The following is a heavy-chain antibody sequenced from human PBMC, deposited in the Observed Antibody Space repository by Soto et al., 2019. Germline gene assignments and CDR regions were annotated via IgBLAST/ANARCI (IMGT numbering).Heavy chain of an antibody. CDR2: INAGNGNT. Sequence: ASVKVSCKASGYIFTSYARHWVRQAPGQRLEWMGWINAGNGNTKYSQKFQGRVTITRDTSASTAYMELSSLRSEDTAVYYCAREGIYGDYDYWGQGTLVTVSS. CDR1: GYIFTSYA. V-gene: IGHV1-3*01. D-gene: IGHD4-17*01. J-gene: IGHJ4*02. CDR3: AREGIYGDYDY.